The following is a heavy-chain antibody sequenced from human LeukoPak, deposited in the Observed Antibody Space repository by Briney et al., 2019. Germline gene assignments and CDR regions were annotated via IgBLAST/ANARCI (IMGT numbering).Heavy chain of an antibody. V-gene: IGHV1-18*01. Sequence: ASVKVSCKASGYTFTSYGISWVRQAPGQGLEWMGWISAYNGNINYAQKLQDRVTMTTDTSTSTAYMELRSLRSDDTAVYYCARASRYYYDSSGSAADYWGQGTLVTVSS. CDR2: ISAYNGNI. CDR1: GYTFTSYG. CDR3: ARASRYYYDSSGSAADY. D-gene: IGHD3-22*01. J-gene: IGHJ4*02.